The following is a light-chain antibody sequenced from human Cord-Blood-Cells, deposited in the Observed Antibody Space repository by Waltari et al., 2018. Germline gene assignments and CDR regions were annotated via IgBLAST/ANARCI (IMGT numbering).Light chain of an antibody. V-gene: IGKV4-1*01. J-gene: IGKJ1*01. CDR2: WAS. CDR3: QQYYSTPWT. Sequence: DIVLTQSPDSLAVSLGERPTIHCKYSPSVLYISNNKNYLAWYQQKPGQPPKLLIYWASTRESGVPDRFSGSGSGTDFTLTISSLQAEDVAVYYCQQYYSTPWTFGQGTKVEIK. CDR1: PSVLYISNNKNY.